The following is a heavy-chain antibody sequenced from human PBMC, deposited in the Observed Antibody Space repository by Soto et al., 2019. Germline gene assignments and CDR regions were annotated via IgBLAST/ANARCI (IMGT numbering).Heavy chain of an antibody. CDR1: GFTFNSNV. J-gene: IGHJ4*02. CDR3: AKKDSSGSPHFDY. V-gene: IGHV3-23*01. D-gene: IGHD3-22*01. Sequence: GGSLRLSCAASGFTFNSNVMTWVRQAPGKGLEWVSVISGSGGSTYYADSVKGRFTMSRDNSKNTLYLQMNSLRAEDTAVYYCAKKDSSGSPHFDYWGQGTLVTVSS. CDR2: ISGSGGST.